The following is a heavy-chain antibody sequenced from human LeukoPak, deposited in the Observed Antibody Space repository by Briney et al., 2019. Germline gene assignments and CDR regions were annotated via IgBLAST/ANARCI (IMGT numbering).Heavy chain of an antibody. CDR3: AKVYCSSTSCYPDWYFDL. V-gene: IGHV3-48*01. J-gene: IGHJ2*01. D-gene: IGHD2-2*01. CDR1: GFTLISYS. CDR2: ISSSSNTI. Sequence: GGSLRLSCAASGFTLISYSMNWVRQAPGRGLEWVSYISSSSNTIYYADSVKGRFTISRDNSKNTLYLQMNSLRAEDTAVYYCAKVYCSSTSCYPDWYFDLWGRGTLVTVSS.